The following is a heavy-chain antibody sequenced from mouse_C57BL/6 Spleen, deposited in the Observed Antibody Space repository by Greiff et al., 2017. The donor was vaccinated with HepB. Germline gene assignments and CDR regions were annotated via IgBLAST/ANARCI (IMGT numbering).Heavy chain of an antibody. D-gene: IGHD2-4*01. CDR2: FYPGSGSI. CDR1: GYTFTEYT. Sequence: QVQLQQPGAELVKPGASVKLPCKASGYTFTEYTIHWVKQRSGQGLAWIGWFYPGSGSIKYNEKFKDKATLTADKSSSTVYMELSRITSEYSAVYFCARHEGSIYDYGSWFAYWGQGTLVTVSA. CDR3: ARHEGSIYDYGSWFAY. V-gene: IGHV1-62-2*01. J-gene: IGHJ3*01.